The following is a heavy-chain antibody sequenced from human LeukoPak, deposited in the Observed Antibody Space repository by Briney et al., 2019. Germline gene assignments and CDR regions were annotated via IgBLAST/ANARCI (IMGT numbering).Heavy chain of an antibody. D-gene: IGHD3-9*01. CDR2: IYYSGST. J-gene: IGHJ6*02. V-gene: IGHV4-39*07. CDR3: ANVPQYYDILTDGGLDYYGMDV. CDR1: GGSISSSSYY. Sequence: PSETLSLTCTVSGGSISSSSYYWGWIRQPPGKGLEWIGSIYYSGSTYYNPSLKSRVTISVDTSKNQFSLKLSSVTAADTAVYYCANVPQYYDILTDGGLDYYGMDVWGQGTTVTVSS.